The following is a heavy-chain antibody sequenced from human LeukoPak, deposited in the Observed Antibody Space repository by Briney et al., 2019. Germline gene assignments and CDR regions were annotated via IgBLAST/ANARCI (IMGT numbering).Heavy chain of an antibody. D-gene: IGHD3-16*02. CDR2: IYTSGST. V-gene: IGHV4-4*07. Sequence: KPSETLSLTCTVSGGSISSYYWSWIRQPAGKGLEWIGRIYTSGSTNYNPSLKSRVTISIDTSKNQFSLRLTSVTAADTAVYYCARDAPSYYDYVWGSYRRTDDAFDIWGQGTMATVSS. J-gene: IGHJ3*02. CDR3: ARDAPSYYDYVWGSYRRTDDAFDI. CDR1: GGSISSYY.